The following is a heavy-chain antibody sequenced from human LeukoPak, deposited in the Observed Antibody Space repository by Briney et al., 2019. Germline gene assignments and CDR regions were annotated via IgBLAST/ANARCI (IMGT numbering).Heavy chain of an antibody. J-gene: IGHJ4*02. Sequence: PSETLSLTCAVYGESLSKYYWTWIRQSRGKGLEWIGEINHRGSTNLNPSLKSRVTLSVDTSKHQFSLKLTSVTAADAAVYYCASSVGSTDYWGQGTLVTVPS. CDR1: GESLSKYY. V-gene: IGHV4-34*01. CDR3: ASSVGSTDY. CDR2: INHRGST. D-gene: IGHD1-26*01.